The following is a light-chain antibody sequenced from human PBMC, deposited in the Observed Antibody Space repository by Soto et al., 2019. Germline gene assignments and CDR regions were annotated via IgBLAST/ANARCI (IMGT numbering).Light chain of an antibody. CDR3: SSYTSISTRV. Sequence: SALTQPASVSGSRGQSITISCTGISSDVGSYNYVSWYQQHTGKAPKLMIYEVSNRPSGVSNRFSGSKSGNTASLTISGLQAEDEANYYCSSYTSISTRVFGGGTQLTVL. CDR2: EVS. V-gene: IGLV2-14*01. J-gene: IGLJ7*01. CDR1: SSDVGSYNY.